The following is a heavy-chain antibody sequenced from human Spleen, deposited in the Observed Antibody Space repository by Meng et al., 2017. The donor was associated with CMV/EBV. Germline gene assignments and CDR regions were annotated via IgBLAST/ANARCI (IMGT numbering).Heavy chain of an antibody. CDR3: ARHLVVPAAIYYYYGMDV. D-gene: IGHD2-2*01. Sequence: SETLSLTCTVSGGSISSSSYYWGWIRQPPGKGLEWIGSIYYSGSTYYNPSLKSRVTISVDTSQNQFSLKLSSVTAADTAVYYCARHLVVPAAIYYYYGMDVWGQGTTVTVSS. CDR1: GGSISSSSYY. J-gene: IGHJ6*02. CDR2: IYYSGST. V-gene: IGHV4-39*01.